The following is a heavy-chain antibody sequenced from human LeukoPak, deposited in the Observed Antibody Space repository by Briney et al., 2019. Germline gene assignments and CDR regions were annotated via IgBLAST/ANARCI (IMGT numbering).Heavy chain of an antibody. V-gene: IGHV3-48*03. Sequence: GGSLRLSCAASGFTFSSYEMNWVRQAPGKGLEWVSYISSSGSTIYYADSVKGRFIISRDNAKNSLYLQMNSLRAEDTAVYYCAREPSSGYVGIDYWGQGTLVTVSS. J-gene: IGHJ4*02. CDR2: ISSSGSTI. CDR3: AREPSSGYVGIDY. D-gene: IGHD3-22*01. CDR1: GFTFSSYE.